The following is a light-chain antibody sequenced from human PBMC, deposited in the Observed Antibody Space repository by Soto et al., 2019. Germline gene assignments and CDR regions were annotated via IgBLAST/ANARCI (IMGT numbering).Light chain of an antibody. CDR1: SSDVGSYNL. CDR2: EVS. V-gene: IGLV2-23*02. Sequence: QSALTQPASVSGSPGQSITISCTGTSSDVGSYNLVSWYQQHPGKAPKLMIYEVSKRPSGVSNRFSGSKSGNTASLTISGLQAEDEADYYCWSYAGSSIYVFGTGTKVTVL. J-gene: IGLJ1*01. CDR3: WSYAGSSIYV.